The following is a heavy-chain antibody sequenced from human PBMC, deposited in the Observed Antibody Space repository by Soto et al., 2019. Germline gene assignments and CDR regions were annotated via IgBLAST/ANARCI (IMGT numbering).Heavy chain of an antibody. J-gene: IGHJ6*02. V-gene: IGHV2-5*02. Sequence: QITLKESGPTLVQPTQTLTLTCSCSGFSLTTGGMGVGWIRQPPGKALEWLALIYWDDDKGYSPSLKSRLTIIKDISKNQVVITMTKVDPVDTATYYCARIYCACGNCYRRGGFYYGMDVWGQGTTVTVSS. D-gene: IGHD2-8*02. CDR2: IYWDDDK. CDR1: GFSLTTGGMG. CDR3: ARIYCACGNCYRRGGFYYGMDV.